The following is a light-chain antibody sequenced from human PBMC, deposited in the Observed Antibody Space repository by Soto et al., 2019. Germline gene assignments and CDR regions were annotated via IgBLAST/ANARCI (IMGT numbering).Light chain of an antibody. CDR3: QSYDSSLSGSV. CDR1: SSNIGAGYD. J-gene: IGLJ2*01. Sequence: LTQPPSVSGAPGQRVTISCTGSSSNIGAGYDVHWYQQLPGTAPKLLIYGNSNRPSGVPDRFSGSKSGTSASLAITGLQAEDEADYYCQSYDSSLSGSVFGGATKLTVL. V-gene: IGLV1-40*01. CDR2: GNS.